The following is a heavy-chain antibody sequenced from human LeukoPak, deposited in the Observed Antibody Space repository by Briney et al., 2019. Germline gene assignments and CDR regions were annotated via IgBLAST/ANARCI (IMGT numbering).Heavy chain of an antibody. J-gene: IGHJ3*02. V-gene: IGHV3-21*01. CDR3: ARDRTAAWTDDAFDI. D-gene: IGHD6-13*01. CDR2: ISDSDNSM. Sequence: PGGSLRLSCAASGFTLRSYSMNWVRQAPGKGLEWVSSISDSDNSMYYANSVKGRFTISRDNTKNSLYLQMNSLRAEDTAVYYCARDRTAAWTDDAFDIWGQGTMVTVSS. CDR1: GFTLRSYS.